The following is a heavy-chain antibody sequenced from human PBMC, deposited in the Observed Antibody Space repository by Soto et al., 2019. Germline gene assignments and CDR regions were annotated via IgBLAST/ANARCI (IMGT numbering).Heavy chain of an antibody. V-gene: IGHV1-18*04. Sequence: QVQLVQSGAEVKKPGASVKVSCKASGYTFTSYGISWVRQAPGQGLEWMGWISAYNGNTSYAQKLQGRVTMTTDTSTSTAYMELRSVRSDDTAVYYCARDLLLGYCGSTSCPRGWFDPWGQGTLVTVSS. D-gene: IGHD2-2*01. CDR2: ISAYNGNT. J-gene: IGHJ5*02. CDR3: ARDLLLGYCGSTSCPRGWFDP. CDR1: GYTFTSYG.